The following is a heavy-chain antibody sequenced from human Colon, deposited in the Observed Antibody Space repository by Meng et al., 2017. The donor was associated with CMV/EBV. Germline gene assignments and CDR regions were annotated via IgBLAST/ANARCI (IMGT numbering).Heavy chain of an antibody. Sequence: CKASGYPFSSYALHWVRQAPGQRLEWMGWINTGIGNTKYSQKFQGRITITRDASANTAYMELSSLRSEDTAVYYCARAIPVAGTFYYWGQGTLVTVSS. V-gene: IGHV1-3*04. D-gene: IGHD6-19*01. CDR2: INTGIGNT. J-gene: IGHJ4*02. CDR1: GYPFSSYA. CDR3: ARAIPVAGTFYY.